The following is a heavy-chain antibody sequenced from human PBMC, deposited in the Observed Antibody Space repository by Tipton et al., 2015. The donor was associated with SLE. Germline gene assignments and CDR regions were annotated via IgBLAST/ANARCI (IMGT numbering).Heavy chain of an antibody. Sequence: SLRLSCAASGFTFSSYGIHWVRQAPGKGLEWVAFIRYDGSNIHYADSVKGRFTISRDNSKNTLYLQMNSLRAEDTAVYYCARDPDYGDYVGYFDYWGQGTLVTVSS. D-gene: IGHD4-17*01. J-gene: IGHJ4*02. CDR2: IRYDGSNI. CDR3: ARDPDYGDYVGYFDY. V-gene: IGHV3-30*02. CDR1: GFTFSSYG.